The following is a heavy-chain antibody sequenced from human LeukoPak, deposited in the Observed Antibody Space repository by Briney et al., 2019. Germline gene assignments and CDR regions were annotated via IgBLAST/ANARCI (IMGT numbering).Heavy chain of an antibody. CDR2: MNPNSGNT. J-gene: IGHJ4*02. V-gene: IGHV1-8*01. Sequence: ASVKVSCKASGYTFTSYDINWVRQATGQGLEWMGWMNPNSGNTAYAQKFQGRVTMTRNTSISTAYMELSSLRSEDRAVYYCARGVLVFANDYWGQGTLVTVSS. CDR3: ARGVLVFANDY. CDR1: GYTFTSYD. D-gene: IGHD2-21*01.